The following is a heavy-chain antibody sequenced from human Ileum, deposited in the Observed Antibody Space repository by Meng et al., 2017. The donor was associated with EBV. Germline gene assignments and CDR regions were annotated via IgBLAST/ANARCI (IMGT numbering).Heavy chain of an antibody. CDR3: ARNRPRGVATGANWFDP. CDR1: GYAFNTYE. V-gene: IGHV1-18*01. D-gene: IGHD5-12*01. J-gene: IGHJ5*02. CDR2: ISAYNGNT. Sequence: QVQLVQSGAEVKKPGASVRVSCKASGYAFNTYEVHWVRQASGQGLEWMGWISAYNGNTNYAQKLQGRVTMTTDTSTSTAYMELRSLRSDDTAVYYCARNRPRGVATGANWFDPWGQGTLVTVSS.